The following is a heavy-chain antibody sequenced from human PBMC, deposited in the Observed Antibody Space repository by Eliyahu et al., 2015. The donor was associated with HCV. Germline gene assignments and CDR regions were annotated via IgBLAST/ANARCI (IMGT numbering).Heavy chain of an antibody. CDR1: GFTFSXYG. CDR2: ISYDGSNK. V-gene: IGHV3-30*18. CDR3: AKDSTYYDFWSGYYSQGYFDY. D-gene: IGHD3-3*01. Sequence: QVQLVESGGGVVQPGRSLRLSCAASGFTFSXYGXPWVRQAPGKGLEWVAVISYDGSNKYYADSVKGRFTISRDNSKNTLYLQMNSLRAEDTAVYYCAKDSTYYDFWSGYYSQGYFDYWGQGTLVTVSS. J-gene: IGHJ4*02.